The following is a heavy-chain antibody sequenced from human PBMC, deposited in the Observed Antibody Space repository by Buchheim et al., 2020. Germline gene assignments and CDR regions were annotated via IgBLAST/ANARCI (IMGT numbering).Heavy chain of an antibody. CDR1: GFTFCSYG. V-gene: IGHV3-30*02. Sequence: QVQLVESGGGVVQPGRSLRLSCAASGFTFCSYGMHWVRQAPGKGLEWVAFIRYDGSNKHYADSVKGRFTISRDNSKHTLYLQMNSLRAEDTAVYYCAKDLGLPVDYYYYGMDVWGQGTT. J-gene: IGHJ6*02. CDR2: IRYDGSNK. CDR3: AKDLGLPVDYYYYGMDV.